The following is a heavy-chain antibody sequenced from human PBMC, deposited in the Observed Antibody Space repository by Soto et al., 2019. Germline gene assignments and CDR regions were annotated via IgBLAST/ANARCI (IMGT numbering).Heavy chain of an antibody. J-gene: IGHJ5*02. V-gene: IGHV1-2*04. CDR2: INPNSGGT. CDR1: GYTFTGYY. D-gene: IGHD5-12*01. CDR3: GRDRGYSGYDWFDP. Sequence: GASVKVSCKASGYTFTGYYMHWVRQAPGQGLEWMGWINPNSGGTNYAQKFQGWVTMTRDTSISTAYMELSRLRSDDTAVYYCGRDRGYSGYDWFDPWGQGTLVTVSS.